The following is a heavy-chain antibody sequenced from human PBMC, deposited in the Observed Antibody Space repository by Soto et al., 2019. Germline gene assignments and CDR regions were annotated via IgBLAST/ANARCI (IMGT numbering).Heavy chain of an antibody. Sequence: GGSLRLSCAASGFTFSSYAMSWVRQAPGKGLEWVSAISGSGGSTYYADSVKGRFTISRDNSKNTLYLQMNSLRAEDTTVYYCARDSVAWGGSAAAVEVLYYYYGMDVWGQGTTVTVSS. CDR2: ISGSGGST. CDR1: GFTFSSYA. V-gene: IGHV3-23*01. J-gene: IGHJ6*02. CDR3: ARDSVAWGGSAAAVEVLYYYYGMDV. D-gene: IGHD6-13*01.